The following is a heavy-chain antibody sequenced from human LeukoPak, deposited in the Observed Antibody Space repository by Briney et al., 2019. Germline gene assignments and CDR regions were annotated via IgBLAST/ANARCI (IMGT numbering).Heavy chain of an antibody. Sequence: PSETLSLTCTVSGGSISSGGYYWSWIRQHPGKGLEWIGYIYYSGSTYYNPSLKSRVTISVDTSKNQFSLRLSSVTAADTAVYYCARGGYYGSGSYPQPFDYWGQGTLVTVSS. D-gene: IGHD3-10*01. J-gene: IGHJ4*02. CDR3: ARGGYYGSGSYPQPFDY. CDR2: IYYSGST. V-gene: IGHV4-31*03. CDR1: GGSISSGGYY.